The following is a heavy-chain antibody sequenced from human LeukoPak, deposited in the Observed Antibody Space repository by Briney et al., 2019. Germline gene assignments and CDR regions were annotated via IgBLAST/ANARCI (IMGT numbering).Heavy chain of an antibody. Sequence: GGSLRLSCAASGFTFSSYSMNWVRQAPGKGLEWVSYISSSSSTIYYADSVKGRFTISRDNAKNSLYLQMNSLRAADTAVYYCARGYGDPYWYFDLWGRGALVTVSS. D-gene: IGHD4-17*01. CDR3: ARGYGDPYWYFDL. J-gene: IGHJ2*01. CDR2: ISSSSSTI. CDR1: GFTFSSYS. V-gene: IGHV3-48*04.